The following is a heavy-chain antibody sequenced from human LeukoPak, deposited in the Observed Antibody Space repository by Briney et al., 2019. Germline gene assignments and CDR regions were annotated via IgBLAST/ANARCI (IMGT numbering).Heavy chain of an antibody. J-gene: IGHJ6*02. CDR3: ARDANVVVPAATSGMDV. CDR2: ISWNGGNI. D-gene: IGHD2-2*01. CDR1: GFTFDDSA. Sequence: GGSLRLSCAASGFTFDDSAMHWVRQAPGKGLEWVSVISWNGGNIGYADSVKGRFTISRDNAKNSLYLQMNSLRAEDTALYYCARDANVVVPAATSGMDVWGQGTTVTVSS. V-gene: IGHV3-9*01.